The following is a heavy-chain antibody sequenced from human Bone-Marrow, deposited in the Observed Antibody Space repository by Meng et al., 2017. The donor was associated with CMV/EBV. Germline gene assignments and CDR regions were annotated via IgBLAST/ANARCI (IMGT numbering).Heavy chain of an antibody. CDR2: IYYSGST. Sequence: SETLSLTCTVSGGSISSGGYYWGWIRQPPGKGLEWIGSIYYSGSTYYNPSLRSRVTMSLDTSKNQFSLELSSVTAADTALYYCARISSSSRPNFEYWGQGTLVTVSS. CDR1: GGSISSGGYY. D-gene: IGHD6-6*01. J-gene: IGHJ4*02. V-gene: IGHV4-39*07. CDR3: ARISSSSRPNFEY.